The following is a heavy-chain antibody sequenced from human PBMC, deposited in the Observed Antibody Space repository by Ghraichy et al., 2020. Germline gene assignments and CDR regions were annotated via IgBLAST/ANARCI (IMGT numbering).Heavy chain of an antibody. D-gene: IGHD5-18*01. CDR3: AKEDTAMVTGVGFDY. Sequence: SVKVSCKASGGTFSSYAISWVRQAPGQGLEWMGRIIPILGIANYAQKFQGRVTITADKSTSTAYMELSSLRSEDTAVYYCAKEDTAMVTGVGFDYGGQGTLVTVSS. V-gene: IGHV1-69*04. J-gene: IGHJ4*02. CDR2: IIPILGIA. CDR1: GGTFSSYA.